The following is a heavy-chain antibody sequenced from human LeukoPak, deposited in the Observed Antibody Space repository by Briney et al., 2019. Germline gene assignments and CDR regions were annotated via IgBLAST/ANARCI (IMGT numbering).Heavy chain of an antibody. CDR2: IYYSGST. D-gene: IGHD2-21*02. CDR3: ARDRVVVVTAMGSNANLDY. V-gene: IGHV4-39*07. Sequence: QPSETLSLTCTVSGGSISSSSYYWGWIRQPPGKGLEWIGSIYYSGSTYYNPSLKSRVTISVDTSKNQFSLKLSSVTAADTAVYYCARDRVVVVTAMGSNANLDYWGQGTLVTVSS. CDR1: GGSISSSSYY. J-gene: IGHJ4*02.